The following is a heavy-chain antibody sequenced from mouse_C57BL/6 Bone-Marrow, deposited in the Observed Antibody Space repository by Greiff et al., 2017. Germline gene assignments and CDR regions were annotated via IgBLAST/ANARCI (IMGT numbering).Heavy chain of an antibody. D-gene: IGHD1-1*01. V-gene: IGHV8-2*01. Sequence: QVTLKVSGPGILQPSQTLSLACTFSGISLSTSGMGLSWLRKPSGKALEWLASIWNNDNYYNQSLKSRLTISKETSDYQIFLKLTSGDTADSATYYGACRDPSSTVVATRGFAYWGQGTLVTVAA. CDR2: WNNDNY. CDR1: ISLSTSGMGL. CDR3: CRDPSSTVVATRGFAY. J-gene: IGHJ3*01.